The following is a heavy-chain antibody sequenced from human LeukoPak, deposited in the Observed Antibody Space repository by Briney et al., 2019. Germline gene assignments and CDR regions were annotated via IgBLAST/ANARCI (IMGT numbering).Heavy chain of an antibody. CDR1: GNTYTRCY. J-gene: IGHJ4*02. Sequence: ASVKASCKASGNTYTRCYLHLVRQAPGQGGEWMQIINPSSRTTTSAQKFRGRFTMPKDTSTRTVYMKLSSLRSEDTAVYYCVTITAVGKKLNWGQGALVTVSS. D-gene: IGHD6-13*01. V-gene: IGHV1-46*01. CDR2: INPSSRTT. CDR3: VTITAVGKKLN.